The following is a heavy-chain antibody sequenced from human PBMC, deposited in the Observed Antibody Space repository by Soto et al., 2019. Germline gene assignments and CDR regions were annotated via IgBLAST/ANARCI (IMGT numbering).Heavy chain of an antibody. J-gene: IGHJ4*01. CDR2: IYYTGNA. Sequence: PSETLSLTCTVSGDSLTSHSYYWTWVRQPPGKGLEWIGNIYYTGNANYNPSLTGRVTLSVDTSRNQFSLRLTSVTTADTAVYYCARLESGSLDLWGHGTLVTVSS. D-gene: IGHD1-26*01. CDR1: GDSLTSHSYY. V-gene: IGHV4-61*01. CDR3: ARLESGSLDL.